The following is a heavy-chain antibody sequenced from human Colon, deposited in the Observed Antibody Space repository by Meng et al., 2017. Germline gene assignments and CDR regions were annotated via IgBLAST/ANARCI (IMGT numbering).Heavy chain of an antibody. J-gene: IGHJ4*02. Sequence: QVQLQGSGLGMVKPSGTLSLTCAVSSGSISSSNWWSWVRQPPGKGLEWIGEISQSGTTYYNPSLKSRVTITGDWSKNQFSLNLNSVTAADTALYYCVRQGMTSYSWGYWGQGTLVTVSS. CDR3: VRQGMTSYSWGY. D-gene: IGHD3-9*01. CDR1: SGSISSSNW. V-gene: IGHV4-4*02. CDR2: ISQSGTT.